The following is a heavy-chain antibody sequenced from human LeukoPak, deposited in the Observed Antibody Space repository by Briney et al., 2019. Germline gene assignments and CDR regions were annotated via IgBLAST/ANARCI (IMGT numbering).Heavy chain of an antibody. CDR3: ATGVGGCNKEQWELLFVGQERMIDAFDI. J-gene: IGHJ3*02. V-gene: IGHV3-7*01. Sequence: TGGSLRLSCAASGFTFSSYWMSWVRQAPGKGLEWVANIKQDGSEKYYVDSVKGRFTISRDNAKNSLYLQMNSLIAEDTAVYYCATGVGGCNKEQWELLFVGQERMIDAFDIWGQGTMVTVSS. CDR1: GFTFSSYW. CDR2: IKQDGSEK. D-gene: IGHD1-26*01.